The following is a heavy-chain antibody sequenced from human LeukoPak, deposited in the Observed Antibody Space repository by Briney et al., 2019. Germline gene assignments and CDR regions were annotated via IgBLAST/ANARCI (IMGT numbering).Heavy chain of an antibody. CDR1: GYTFTSYW. CDR2: IYPSDSDT. V-gene: IGHV5-51*01. CDR3: ARLATGGDYLYFYYMDV. D-gene: IGHD2-15*01. J-gene: IGHJ6*03. Sequence: GESLKISCKGSGYTFTSYWIGWVRQMPGKGLEWMGIIYPSDSDTRYSPSFQGQVTISADKSISTAYLQWSSLKASDTAMYYCARLATGGDYLYFYYMDVWGKGTTVTISS.